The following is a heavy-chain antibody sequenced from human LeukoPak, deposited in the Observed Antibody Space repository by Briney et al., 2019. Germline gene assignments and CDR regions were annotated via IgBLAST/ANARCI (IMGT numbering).Heavy chain of an antibody. CDR3: ARGYYYYMDV. CDR2: IYYSGST. Sequence: PSQTLSLTCTVSGGSISSGSYYWSWIRQPPGKGLEWFGYIYYSGSTNYNPSLKSRVTISVDTSKNQFSLKLSSVTAADTAVYYCARGYYYYMDVWGKGTTVTVSS. J-gene: IGHJ6*03. CDR1: GGSISSGSYY. V-gene: IGHV4-61*01.